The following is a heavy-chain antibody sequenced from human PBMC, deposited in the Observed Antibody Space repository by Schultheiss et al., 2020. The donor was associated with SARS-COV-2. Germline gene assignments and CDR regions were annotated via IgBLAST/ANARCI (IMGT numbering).Heavy chain of an antibody. CDR1: GGSFSGYY. CDR3: ARGGYSYLAY. Sequence: SQTLSLTCAVYGGSFSGYYWSWIRQPPGKGLEWIGEINHSGSTNYNPSLKSRVTISVDKSKNQFSLKLSSVTAADTAVYYCARGGYSYLAYWGQGTLVTVSS. D-gene: IGHD5-18*01. J-gene: IGHJ4*02. V-gene: IGHV4-34*01. CDR2: INHSGST.